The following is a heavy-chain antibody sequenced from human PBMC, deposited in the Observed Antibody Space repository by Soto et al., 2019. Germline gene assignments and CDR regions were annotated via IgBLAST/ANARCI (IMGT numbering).Heavy chain of an antibody. D-gene: IGHD4-4*01. CDR3: AATVQNYYYYSYLDV. V-gene: IGHV4-59*08. J-gene: IGHJ6*03. CDR1: GGSISSYY. CDR2: IYYSGST. Sequence: SETLSLTCTVSGGSISSYYWSWIRQPPGKGLEWIGYIYYSGSTNYNPSLKSRVTISVDTSKNQFSLKLSSVTAADTAVYYCAATVQNYYYYSYLDVWGKGTTVTVSS.